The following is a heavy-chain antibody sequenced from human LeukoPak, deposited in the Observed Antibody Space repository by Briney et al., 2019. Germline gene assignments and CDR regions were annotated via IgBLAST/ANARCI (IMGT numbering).Heavy chain of an antibody. Sequence: GGSLRLSCAASGFTFSSYGMHWVRQAPGKGLEWVAFIRYDGSNKYYADSVKGRFTISRDNSKNTLYLQMNSLRAEDTAVYYCAKDRITMVRGVIPVLHHWGRGTLVTVSS. J-gene: IGHJ4*02. CDR1: GFTFSSYG. V-gene: IGHV3-30*02. CDR3: AKDRITMVRGVIPVLHH. D-gene: IGHD3-10*01. CDR2: IRYDGSNK.